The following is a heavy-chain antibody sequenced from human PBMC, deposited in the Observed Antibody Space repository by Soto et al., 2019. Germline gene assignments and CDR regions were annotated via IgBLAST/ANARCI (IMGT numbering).Heavy chain of an antibody. Sequence: PGGSLRHSCTFSGFTFEDHGLTWVRQAPGKGLQWLGYIRVSTYGSTTEYDPSVRGRIIISRDDSKSIGYLQMNSLKSEDTAVYYCARDGDFYGVDVWGQGTTVTVSS. CDR2: IRVSTYGSTT. CDR3: ARDGDFYGVDV. J-gene: IGHJ6*02. D-gene: IGHD3-3*01. V-gene: IGHV3-49*04. CDR1: GFTFEDHG.